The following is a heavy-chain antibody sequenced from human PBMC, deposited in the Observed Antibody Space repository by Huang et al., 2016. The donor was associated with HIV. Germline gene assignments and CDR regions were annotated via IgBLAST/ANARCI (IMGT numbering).Heavy chain of an antibody. V-gene: IGHV1-69*13. D-gene: IGHD5-18*01. CDR1: GGTFSSYA. Sequence: QVLLVQSGAEVRKPGSSVKVSCTAFGGTFSSYAISWVRPAPGQGLEGMGGSIRSVGTANYTQKFQGRVRITVDESTNTGYMELTRLTSEDTAVYYCARTAYSYGFRQGYNWFDPWGQGTPVTVSS. J-gene: IGHJ5*02. CDR2: SIRSVGTA. CDR3: ARTAYSYGFRQGYNWFDP.